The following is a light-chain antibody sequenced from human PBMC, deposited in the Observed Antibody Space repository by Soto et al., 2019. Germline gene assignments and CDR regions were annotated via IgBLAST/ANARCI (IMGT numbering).Light chain of an antibody. V-gene: IGKV3-20*01. CDR2: GAS. CDR1: QSVSSSY. CDR3: QQYGRT. Sequence: EIVLTQSPGTLSLSPGERATLSCRASQSVSSSYLAWYQQKPGQAHRLLIYGASSRATGIPDRFSGSGSGTDFTLTISRLEPQDFAVYYRQQYGRTFGQGTKPEIK. J-gene: IGKJ2*01.